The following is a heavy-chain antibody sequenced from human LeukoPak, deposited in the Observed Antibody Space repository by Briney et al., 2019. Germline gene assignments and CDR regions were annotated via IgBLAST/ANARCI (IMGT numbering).Heavy chain of an antibody. CDR2: INHSGST. J-gene: IGHJ4*01. CDR3: ARTGGWYAFDY. V-gene: IGHV4-34*01. D-gene: IGHD6-19*01. Sequence: PSETLSLTCAVYGGSFSGYYWSWIRQPPGEGLEWIGEINHSGSTNYNPSLKSRVTISVDTSKNQFSLKLRSVTAADTAVYYCARTGGWYAFDYWGHGTLVTVSS. CDR1: GGSFSGYY.